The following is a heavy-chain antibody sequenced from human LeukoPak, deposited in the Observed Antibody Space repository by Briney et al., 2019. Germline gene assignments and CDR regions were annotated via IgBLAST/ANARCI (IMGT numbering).Heavy chain of an antibody. Sequence: SSETLSLTCTVSGGSISSYYWSWIRQPPGKGLEWIGYIYYSGSTNYNPSLKSRVTISVDTSKNQFSLKLNSVTGADTAVYYCARAGGGYDYWGQGTLVTVSS. J-gene: IGHJ4*02. D-gene: IGHD5-18*01. CDR1: GGSISSYY. CDR2: IYYSGST. CDR3: ARAGGGYDY. V-gene: IGHV4-59*01.